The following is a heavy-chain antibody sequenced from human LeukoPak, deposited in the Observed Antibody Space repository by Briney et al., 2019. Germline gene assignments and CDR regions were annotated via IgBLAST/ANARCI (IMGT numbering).Heavy chain of an antibody. CDR1: GFTFSDHY. CDR2: SRNKANSYTT. Sequence: PGGSLRLSCAVSGFTFSDHYMDWVRQAPGKGLEWVGRSRNKANSYTTEYAASVKGRFTISRDDSKNSLYLQMNSLKTEDTAVYYCARDFYDTDTYYFDFWGQGTLVTVSS. V-gene: IGHV3-72*01. CDR3: ARDFYDTDTYYFDF. D-gene: IGHD2/OR15-2a*01. J-gene: IGHJ4*02.